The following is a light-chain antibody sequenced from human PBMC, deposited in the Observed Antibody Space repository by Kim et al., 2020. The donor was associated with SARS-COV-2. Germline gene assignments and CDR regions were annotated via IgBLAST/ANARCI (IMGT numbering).Light chain of an antibody. CDR3: QQYNYRWT. CDR1: QSVSSS. J-gene: IGKJ1*01. V-gene: IGKV3-15*01. CDR2: GAS. Sequence: EIVMTQSPATLSVSPGERATLSCRASQSVSSSLAWYQQKPGQAPRLLIYGASTRATGIPARFSGSGSGTEFTLTISSLQSEDFAVYYCQQYNYRWTFGQGTKVDIK.